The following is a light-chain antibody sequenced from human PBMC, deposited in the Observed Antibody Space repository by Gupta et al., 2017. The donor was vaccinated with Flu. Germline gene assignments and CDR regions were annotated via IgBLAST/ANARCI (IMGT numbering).Light chain of an antibody. CDR2: AAS. J-gene: IGKJ1*01. CDR1: QSISND. Sequence: VDRFISTCRANQSISNDLNWYQHKPGKAPTLLIYAASILQRGVPPRFSGSGSGTDFTLTISYLHPEDFATYFCQQTYIPPWTFGQGTKVEIK. CDR3: QQTYIPPWT. V-gene: IGKV1-39*01.